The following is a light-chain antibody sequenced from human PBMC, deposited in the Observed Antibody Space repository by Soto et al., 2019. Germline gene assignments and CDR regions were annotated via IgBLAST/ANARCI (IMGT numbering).Light chain of an antibody. V-gene: IGLV2-23*02. CDR2: DVS. CDR3: GSYARISTYV. Sequence: QSVLTQPASVSGSPGQSITISCTGTSSDVGSYNLVSWYQQHPGTAPKLMIYDVSKRPSGLSQRFSSSKSGNTASLTIAGLQAEDEDDYYCGSYARISTYVFGTGTKVTVL. J-gene: IGLJ1*01. CDR1: SSDVGSYNL.